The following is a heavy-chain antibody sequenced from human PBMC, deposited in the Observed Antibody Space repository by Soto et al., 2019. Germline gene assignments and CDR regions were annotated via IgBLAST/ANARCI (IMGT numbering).Heavy chain of an antibody. CDR3: ARVGPAHYYDSSGYYSPLDY. Sequence: QVQLVQSGAEVQKPGSSVKVSCKASGDTFSSYAINWVRQAPGQGLEWMGGIIPMFGTANYAQKFKGRVKITAGESTCTVYMELSSLRSEDTAVYYCARVGPAHYYDSSGYYSPLDYWGQGTLVTVSS. V-gene: IGHV1-69*01. CDR1: GDTFSSYA. CDR2: IIPMFGTA. D-gene: IGHD3-22*01. J-gene: IGHJ4*02.